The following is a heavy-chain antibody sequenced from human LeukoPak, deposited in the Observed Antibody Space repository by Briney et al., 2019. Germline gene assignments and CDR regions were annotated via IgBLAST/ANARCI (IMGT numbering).Heavy chain of an antibody. CDR3: ARPMTDYYYGMDV. D-gene: IGHD2-21*02. CDR1: GGSFSGYY. CDR2: INHSGGT. Sequence: PSETLSLTCAVYGGSFSGYYWSWIRHPPGKGLEWIGEINHSGGTNYNPSLKSRVTISVDTSKNQFSLKLSSVTAADTAVYYCARPMTDYYYGMDVWGQGTTVTVSS. V-gene: IGHV4-34*01. J-gene: IGHJ6*02.